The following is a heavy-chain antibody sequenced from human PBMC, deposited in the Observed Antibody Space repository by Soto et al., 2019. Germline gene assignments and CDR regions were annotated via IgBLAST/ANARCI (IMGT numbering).Heavy chain of an antibody. CDR2: ISESGGST. J-gene: IGHJ3*02. D-gene: IGHD6-13*01. CDR1: GFTFSSYA. Sequence: GGSLRLSCAASGFTFSSYAMKWVRQAPGKGLEWVSLISESGGSTYYADSVKGRFTISRDNSKNTLYLQMNSLRAEDTAVYYCAKGVSSSWGGDAFDIWGQGTMVTVSS. CDR3: AKGVSSSWGGDAFDI. V-gene: IGHV3-23*01.